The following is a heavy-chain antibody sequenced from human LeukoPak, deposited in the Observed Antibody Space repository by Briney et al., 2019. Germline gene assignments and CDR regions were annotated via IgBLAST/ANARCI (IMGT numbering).Heavy chain of an antibody. CDR1: GYNFATHW. Sequence: GESLKISCKGSGYNFATHWITWVRQMPGKGLEWMGIIYPGDSDTRYSPSFQGQVTISADKSISTAYLQWSSLKASDTAMYYCARAVGQYGGNAFDYWGQGTLVTVSS. CDR2: IYPGDSDT. V-gene: IGHV5-51*01. J-gene: IGHJ4*02. CDR3: ARAVGQYGGNAFDY. D-gene: IGHD4-23*01.